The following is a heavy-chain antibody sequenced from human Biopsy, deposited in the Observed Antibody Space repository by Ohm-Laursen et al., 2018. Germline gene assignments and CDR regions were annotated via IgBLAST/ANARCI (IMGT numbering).Heavy chain of an antibody. D-gene: IGHD3-16*01. CDR1: RDSISNYY. CDR3: ARDSRGGHLNSTLITGKNLDS. J-gene: IGHJ4*02. Sequence: SETLSLTCTVSRDSISNYYWTWIRQSPGKGLEWLGDIYYTGSTNYNPSVKSRVTISVDTSKNQFSLKLNSVTDADTAVYFCARDSRGGHLNSTLITGKNLDSWGQGILVTVSS. V-gene: IGHV4-59*12. CDR2: IYYTGST.